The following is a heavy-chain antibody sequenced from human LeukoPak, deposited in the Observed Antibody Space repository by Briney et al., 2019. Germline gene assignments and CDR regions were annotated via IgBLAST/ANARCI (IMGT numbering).Heavy chain of an antibody. Sequence: GGSLRLSCAASGFTFSSYDMHWVRQGTGKGLNWVSAIGIGGATYYAGSVKGRFTISRENAKNSLHLQMNSLGPGDTAMYYCARERGSGSYGVEAFDIWGQGTMVTVFS. CDR2: IGIGGAT. CDR1: GFTFSSYD. V-gene: IGHV3-13*01. CDR3: ARERGSGSYGVEAFDI. J-gene: IGHJ3*02. D-gene: IGHD1-26*01.